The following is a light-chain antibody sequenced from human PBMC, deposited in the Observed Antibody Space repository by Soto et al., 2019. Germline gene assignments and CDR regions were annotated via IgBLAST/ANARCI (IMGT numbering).Light chain of an antibody. CDR3: QQRDNWPT. J-gene: IGKJ5*01. CDR1: QSVSSY. CDR2: DAS. Sequence: EIVLTQSPGTLSLSPGERATLSCRASQSVSSYLVWYQQKPGQAPRLLIFDASNRATGIPARFSGSGSGTDFTLTISSLEPEDFAVYYCQQRDNWPTFGQGTRLEIK. V-gene: IGKV3-11*01.